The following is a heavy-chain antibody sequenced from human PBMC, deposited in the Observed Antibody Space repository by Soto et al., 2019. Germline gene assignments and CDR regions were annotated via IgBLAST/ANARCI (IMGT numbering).Heavy chain of an antibody. CDR2: IYPGDSDT. J-gene: IGHJ6*02. Sequence: PGESLKISCKGSGYSFTSYWIGWVRQMPGKGLEWMGIIYPGDSDTRYSPSFQGQVTISADKSISTAYLQWSSLKASDTAMYYCARGGSTIFGVVYYYYGMDVWGQGTTVTVSS. CDR3: ARGGSTIFGVVYYYYGMDV. V-gene: IGHV5-51*01. CDR1: GYSFTSYW. D-gene: IGHD3-3*01.